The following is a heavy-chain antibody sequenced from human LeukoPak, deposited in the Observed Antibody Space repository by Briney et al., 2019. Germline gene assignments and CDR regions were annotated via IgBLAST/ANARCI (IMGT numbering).Heavy chain of an antibody. Sequence: ASVKVSCKASGYTFTSYYMHWVRQAPGQGLEWMGIINPSGGSTSYAQKFQGRVTMTTDTSTSTAYMELRSLRSDDTAVYYCAREGLGASGWLWRHDAFDIWGQGTMVTVSS. CDR1: GYTFTSYY. CDR2: INPSGGST. J-gene: IGHJ3*02. CDR3: AREGLGASGWLWRHDAFDI. D-gene: IGHD6-19*01. V-gene: IGHV1-46*01.